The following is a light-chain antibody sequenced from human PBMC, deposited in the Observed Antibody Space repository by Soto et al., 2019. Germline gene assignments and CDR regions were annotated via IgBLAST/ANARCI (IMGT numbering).Light chain of an antibody. CDR3: LQVSSFPRT. J-gene: IGKJ1*01. CDR1: RGIGDR. V-gene: IGKV1-12*01. CDR2: AAS. Sequence: DIQMTQSPSSLSAVVGDRVTITCRASRGIGDRLAWFQQKPGKAPQFLIQAASNLQSGVPSRFSGSGSGKELILSINSLQPEDIATYYCLQVSSFPRTFGQGTKVEIK.